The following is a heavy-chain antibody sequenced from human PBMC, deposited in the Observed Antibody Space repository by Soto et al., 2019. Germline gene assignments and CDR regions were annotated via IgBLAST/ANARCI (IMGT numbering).Heavy chain of an antibody. CDR1: GFTFGSYN. D-gene: IGHD3-22*01. V-gene: IGHV3-21*01. CDR2: ISSTGSYI. CDR3: ARGSDHYFDTSGYFWFDS. Sequence: EVQLVESGGGLVKSGGSLRVSCAASGFTFGSYNMNWVRQAPGKGLEWVASISSTGSYIYYADSLKGRFTISRDDAKNSLYLQMNTLRAEDTAVYYCARGSDHYFDTSGYFWFDSWGQGTLVTVSS. J-gene: IGHJ5*01.